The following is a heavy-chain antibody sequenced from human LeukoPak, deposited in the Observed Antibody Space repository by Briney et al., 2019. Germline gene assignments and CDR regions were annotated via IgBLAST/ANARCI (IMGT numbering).Heavy chain of an antibody. Sequence: TLSLTCTVSGGSISSGGYYWSWIRQHPGKGLEWIGYIYYSGSTYYNPSLKSRVTISVDTSKNQFSLKLSSVTAADTAVYYCARGTCSGGSCYLFDYWGQGTLVTVSS. CDR3: ARGTCSGGSCYLFDY. CDR1: GGSISSGGYY. CDR2: IYYSGST. D-gene: IGHD2-15*01. V-gene: IGHV4-31*03. J-gene: IGHJ4*02.